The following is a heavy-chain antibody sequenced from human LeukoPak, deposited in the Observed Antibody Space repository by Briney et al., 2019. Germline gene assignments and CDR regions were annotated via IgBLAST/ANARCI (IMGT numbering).Heavy chain of an antibody. CDR1: GFTFSSYA. V-gene: IGHV3-48*01. Sequence: PGGSLRLSCAASGFTFSSYAMSWVRQAPGKGLEWLSYISSDSSTIYDADSVKGRFTISRDNARNLLFLQMNSLRAEDTALYYCARDRGAVDYWGQGTLVTVSS. J-gene: IGHJ4*02. CDR2: ISSDSSTI. CDR3: ARDRGAVDY.